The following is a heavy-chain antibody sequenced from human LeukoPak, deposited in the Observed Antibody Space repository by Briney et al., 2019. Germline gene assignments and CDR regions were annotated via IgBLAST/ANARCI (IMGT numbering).Heavy chain of an antibody. J-gene: IGHJ5*02. CDR3: ARRAPVGGVVVVAANNWFDP. CDR2: IIPILGIA. Sequence: SVKVSCKASGGTFSSYAISWVRQAPGQGLEWMGRIIPILGIANYAQKFQGRVTITADKSTSTAYMELSSLRSEDTAVYYCARRAPVGGVVVVAANNWFDPWGQGTLVTVSS. CDR1: GGTFSSYA. D-gene: IGHD2-15*01. V-gene: IGHV1-69*04.